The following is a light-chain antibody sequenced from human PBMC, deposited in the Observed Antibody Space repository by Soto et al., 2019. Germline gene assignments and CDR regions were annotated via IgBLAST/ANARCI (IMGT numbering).Light chain of an antibody. CDR3: QQYGSSGT. V-gene: IGKV3-20*01. J-gene: IGKJ1*01. Sequence: EIVLTQSPGTLSLSPGERATLSCRASQSVSNNYLAWYQQKPGQAPRLLIYGASNRATGIPDRFSVSGSGTDFTLTISRMEPEDFAVYDCQQYGSSGTFGQGTKVDI. CDR2: GAS. CDR1: QSVSNNY.